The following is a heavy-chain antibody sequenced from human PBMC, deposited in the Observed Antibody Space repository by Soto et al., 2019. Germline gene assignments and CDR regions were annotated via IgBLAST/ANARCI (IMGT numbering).Heavy chain of an antibody. CDR3: ATLRGSSPPLDF. Sequence: SDTLSLTSTVSCCSISSYYWSWLRQPPGKGLEWIGYIYYTGSTNYNPSLESRVTISIDTSKNQFSLKLSSVTAADPAVYYCATLRGSSPPLDFWGQGTLVTVSS. CDR2: IYYTGST. V-gene: IGHV4-59*01. CDR1: CCSISSYY. J-gene: IGHJ4*02. D-gene: IGHD1-26*01.